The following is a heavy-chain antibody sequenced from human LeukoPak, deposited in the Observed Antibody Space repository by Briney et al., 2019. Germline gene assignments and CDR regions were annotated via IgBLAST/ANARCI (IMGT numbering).Heavy chain of an antibody. CDR3: TRGLLWFGELSPPGY. Sequence: ASVKVSCKASGFTFTNYAMQWVRQAPGQRLEWMGWINAGNDNTKYSQKFQGRVTITRDTSASTVYMELSSLRSEDTAVYYCTRGLLWFGELSPPGYWGQGTLITVSS. D-gene: IGHD3-10*01. J-gene: IGHJ4*02. CDR1: GFTFTNYA. V-gene: IGHV1-3*01. CDR2: INAGNDNT.